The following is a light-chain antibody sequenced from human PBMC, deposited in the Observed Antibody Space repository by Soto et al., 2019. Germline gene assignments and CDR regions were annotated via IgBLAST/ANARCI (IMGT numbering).Light chain of an antibody. CDR1: SSNIGSKT. CDR3: ATWDVSLNGRV. Sequence: QLVLTQPPSTSGTPGQRVTISCSGSSSNIGSKTLNWFRQVPGTAPKLLIYNDNQRPSGVPDRFSGSKSGTSASLAISGLQSEDEADYYCATWDVSLNGRVFGGGTKVTVL. V-gene: IGLV1-44*01. CDR2: NDN. J-gene: IGLJ3*02.